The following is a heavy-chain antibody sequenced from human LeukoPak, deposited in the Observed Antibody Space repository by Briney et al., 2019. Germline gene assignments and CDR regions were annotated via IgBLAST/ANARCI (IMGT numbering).Heavy chain of an antibody. CDR3: ARVTRGYSCGVDY. V-gene: IGHV3-48*03. D-gene: IGHD5-18*01. CDR1: GFTFSSYE. CDR2: ISSSGSTI. Sequence: QTGGSLRLSCAASGFTFSSYEMNWVRQAPGKGLEWVSYISSSGSTIYYADSVKGRFTISRDNAKNSLYLQMNSLRAEDTAVYYCARVTRGYSCGVDYWGQGTLVTVSS. J-gene: IGHJ4*02.